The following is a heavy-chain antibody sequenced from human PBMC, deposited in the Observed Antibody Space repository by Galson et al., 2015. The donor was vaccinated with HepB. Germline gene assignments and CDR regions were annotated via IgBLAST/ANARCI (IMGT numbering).Heavy chain of an antibody. V-gene: IGHV3-7*03. D-gene: IGHD3-10*01. CDR2: INPDGSEK. CDR1: EFTFSSYW. CDR3: ARRISLVRGIITKPDYYYGMDV. Sequence: SLRLSCAGSEFTFSSYWMNWVRQAPGTGLEWVANINPDGSEKSYVASLRGRFTISRDNDKNAFYLQMDSLRAEDTAVYYCARRISLVRGIITKPDYYYGMDVWGQGTTVTVAS. J-gene: IGHJ6*02.